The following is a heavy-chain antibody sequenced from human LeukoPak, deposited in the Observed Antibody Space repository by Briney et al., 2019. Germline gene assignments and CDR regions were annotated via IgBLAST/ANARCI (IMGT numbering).Heavy chain of an antibody. CDR3: ARQVGGYYDSSGYYIWFDP. D-gene: IGHD3-22*01. V-gene: IGHV4-59*08. CDR1: GCSISSYY. CDR2: IYYSGST. Sequence: SETLSLTCTVSGCSISSYYWSWIRQPPGKGLEWIGYIYYSGSTNYNPSLKSRVTISVDTSKNQYSLKLSSVTAADTAVYYCARQVGGYYDSSGYYIWFDPWGQGTLVTVSS. J-gene: IGHJ5*02.